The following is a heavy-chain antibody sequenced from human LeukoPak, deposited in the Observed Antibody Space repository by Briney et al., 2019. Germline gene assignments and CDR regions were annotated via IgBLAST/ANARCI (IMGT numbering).Heavy chain of an antibody. CDR3: AKDTSGFWDFDI. Sequence: GGSLRLSRAASGFTFDDYAMHWVRQAPGKGLEWVSGISWNSGSIGYADSVKGRFTISRDNAKNSLYLQMNSLRAEDTALYYCAKDTSGFWDFDIWGQGTMVTVSS. V-gene: IGHV3-9*01. CDR1: GFTFDDYA. D-gene: IGHD3-3*01. CDR2: ISWNSGSI. J-gene: IGHJ3*02.